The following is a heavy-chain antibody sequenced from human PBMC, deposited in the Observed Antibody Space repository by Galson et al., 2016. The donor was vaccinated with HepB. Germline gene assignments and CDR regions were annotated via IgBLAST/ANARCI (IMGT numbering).Heavy chain of an antibody. D-gene: IGHD2-2*01. CDR1: GGAFSSYV. Sequence: SVKVSCKASGGAFSSYVFSWVRQAPGQGLEWMGMIVPIFGKTNYAQKFQGRVTLTADESTRTAYMELSNLKFNDTAVYFCARDWGFCGSSSCFESPFYYFYYYGMDVWGQGTPVTVSS. CDR3: ARDWGFCGSSSCFESPFYYFYYYGMDV. V-gene: IGHV1-69*13. J-gene: IGHJ6*02. CDR2: IVPIFGKT.